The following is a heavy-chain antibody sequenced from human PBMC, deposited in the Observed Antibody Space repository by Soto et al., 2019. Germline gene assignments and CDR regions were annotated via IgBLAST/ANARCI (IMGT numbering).Heavy chain of an antibody. Sequence: GGSLRLSCVASAFSFTNAGMSWVRQAPGKGLEWVGRIKSITDGGATDYAAPVKGRFTISRDDSNNTLYLQMNSLKTEDTALYYCSTGRSNYGLDSWGQGTLVTVSS. CDR2: IKSITDGGAT. CDR3: STGRSNYGLDS. V-gene: IGHV3-15*01. CDR1: AFSFTNAG. J-gene: IGHJ4*02. D-gene: IGHD5-18*01.